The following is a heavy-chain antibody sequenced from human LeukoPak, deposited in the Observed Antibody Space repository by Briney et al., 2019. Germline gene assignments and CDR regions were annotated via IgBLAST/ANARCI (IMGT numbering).Heavy chain of an antibody. Sequence: SETLSLTCTVSGDSISSYYWSWFRQPAGKGLEWIGRIYTSGTTNYNPSLKSRVTMSLDTSKNQFSLKLTSLTAADTAGYFCARDGYGSGSRIHYWGQGTLVTVSS. CDR1: GDSISSYY. V-gene: IGHV4-4*07. J-gene: IGHJ4*02. CDR2: IYTSGTT. D-gene: IGHD3-10*01. CDR3: ARDGYGSGSRIHY.